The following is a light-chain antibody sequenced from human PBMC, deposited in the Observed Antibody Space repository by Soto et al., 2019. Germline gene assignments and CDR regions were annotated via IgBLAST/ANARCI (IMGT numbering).Light chain of an antibody. J-gene: IGLJ3*02. CDR3: CSFAGSSTLV. Sequence: QSALTQPASVSGSPGQSITISCTGTSSDVGSYNLVSWYQQHPGKAPKLMIYEVSKRPSGVSNRFSGSKSGHTASLTISGAQAEDQADYFCCSFAGSSTLVFGGGTKVTVL. CDR1: SSDVGSYNL. CDR2: EVS. V-gene: IGLV2-23*02.